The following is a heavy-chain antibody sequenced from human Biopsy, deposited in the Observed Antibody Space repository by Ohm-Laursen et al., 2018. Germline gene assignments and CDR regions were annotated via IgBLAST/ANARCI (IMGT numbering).Heavy chain of an antibody. V-gene: IGHV1-69*13. CDR3: AREPFGQQLGPFDY. CDR2: IIAPSGTT. D-gene: IGHD6-13*01. J-gene: IGHJ4*02. Sequence: SVKVSCKPFGGTLSKYAMSWVRQAPGQGLEWLGVIIAPSGTTNSAQRFQGRLSITADESATSVYMELSSLASEDTAVYYCAREPFGQQLGPFDYWGQGALVIVSS. CDR1: GGTLSKYA.